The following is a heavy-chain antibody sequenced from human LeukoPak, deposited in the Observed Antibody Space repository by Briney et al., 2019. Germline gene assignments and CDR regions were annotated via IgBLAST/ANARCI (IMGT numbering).Heavy chain of an antibody. V-gene: IGHV6-1*01. Sequence: SQTLSLTCAISGGSVSSNSAAWNWIRQSPSRGLEWLGRTYYRSKWYNDYAVSVKSRITINPDTSKNQFSLQLNSVTPEDTAVYYCARYCSSTSCSSDAFDIWGQGTMVTVSS. CDR3: ARYCSSTSCSSDAFDI. CDR2: TYYRSKWYN. D-gene: IGHD2-2*01. J-gene: IGHJ3*02. CDR1: GGSVSSNSAA.